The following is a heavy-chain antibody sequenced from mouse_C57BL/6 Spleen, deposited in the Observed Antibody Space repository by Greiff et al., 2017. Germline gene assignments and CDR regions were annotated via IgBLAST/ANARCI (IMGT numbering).Heavy chain of an antibody. CDR1: GFTFSDYG. J-gene: IGHJ2*01. V-gene: IGHV5-17*01. Sequence: EVQLMESGGGLVKPGGSLKLSCAASGFTFSDYGMHWVRQAPEKGLEWVAYISSGSSTIYYADKVKGRFTISRDNAKNTLFLQMTSLGSEDTAMYYCARTFYFDYWGQGTTLTVSS. CDR3: ARTFYFDY. CDR2: ISSGSSTI.